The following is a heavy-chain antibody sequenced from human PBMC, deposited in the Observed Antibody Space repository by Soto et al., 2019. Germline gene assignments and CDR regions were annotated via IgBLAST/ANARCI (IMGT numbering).Heavy chain of an antibody. Sequence: EVQLVESGGGLVQPGGSLKLSCAASGFTFSGSAMHWVRQASGKGLEWVGRIRSKANSYATAYAASVKGRFTISRDDSKNTAYLQMNSLNTEDTAVYYCTKHLEEDYGDYDLAFDIWGQGTMVTVSS. CDR2: IRSKANSYAT. CDR3: TKHLEEDYGDYDLAFDI. V-gene: IGHV3-73*02. CDR1: GFTFSGSA. D-gene: IGHD4-17*01. J-gene: IGHJ3*02.